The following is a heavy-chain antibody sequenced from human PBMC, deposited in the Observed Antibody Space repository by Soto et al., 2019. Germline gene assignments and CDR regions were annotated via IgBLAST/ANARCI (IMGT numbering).Heavy chain of an antibody. J-gene: IGHJ6*03. CDR1: GDSISTYY. V-gene: IGHV4-59*08. CDR3: AGGGSIVVATRRLMDV. D-gene: IGHD3-22*01. CDR2: IYYTGST. Sequence: SETLSLTCTVSGDSISTYYWSWVRQPPGKGPEWIGYIYYTGSTNYNSSLKSRVTISLDTYKYQFSVQLSSVTVADTAFYYCAGGGSIVVATRRLMDVWGKGTTVTVSS.